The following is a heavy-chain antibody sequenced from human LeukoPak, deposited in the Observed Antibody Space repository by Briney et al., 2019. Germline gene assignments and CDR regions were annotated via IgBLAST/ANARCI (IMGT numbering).Heavy chain of an antibody. V-gene: IGHV3-23*01. D-gene: IGHD3-10*01. CDR1: GFTFSSYS. CDR2: ISGSGAMT. Sequence: QTGGSLRLSCAASGFTFSSYSMSWVRQAPGKGLEWVSSISGSGAMTYYADSVKGRFTISRDNAMDTIYLQMNSLRVDDTAVYYCAKDRVDGSGSQFDSWGQGTLVTVSS. CDR3: AKDRVDGSGSQFDS. J-gene: IGHJ4*02.